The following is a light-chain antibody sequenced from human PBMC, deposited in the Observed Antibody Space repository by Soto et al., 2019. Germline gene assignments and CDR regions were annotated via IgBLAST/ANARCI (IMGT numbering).Light chain of an antibody. Sequence: DIQLTQSPSFLSASVGDRVTVTCRASQDISSFLAWYHQTLGKAPNLLIYAASTLQSVVTSRFSGSGSGTEFTLTLSSLQPADFATYYCQQLYSYPLTFGGGTKVEIK. CDR2: AAS. V-gene: IGKV1-9*01. J-gene: IGKJ4*01. CDR3: QQLYSYPLT. CDR1: QDISSF.